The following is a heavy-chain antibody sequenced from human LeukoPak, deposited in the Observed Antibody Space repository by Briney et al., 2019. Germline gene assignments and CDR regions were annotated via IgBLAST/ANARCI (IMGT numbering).Heavy chain of an antibody. D-gene: IGHD4-11*01. CDR3: AKFRGRKGILDYRKNYYFDY. Sequence: GGSLRLSCAASGFTFSSYSMNWVRQAPGKGLEWVSAISGSGGSTYYADSVKGRFTISRDNSKNTLYLQMNSLRAEDTAVYYCAKFRGRKGILDYRKNYYFDYWGQGTLVTVSS. V-gene: IGHV3-23*01. CDR1: GFTFSSYS. J-gene: IGHJ4*02. CDR2: ISGSGGST.